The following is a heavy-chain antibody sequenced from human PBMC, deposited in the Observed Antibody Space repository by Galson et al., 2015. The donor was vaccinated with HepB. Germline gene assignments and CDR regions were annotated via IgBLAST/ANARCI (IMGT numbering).Heavy chain of an antibody. CDR3: ARNRRIAVAGQNWFDP. Sequence: SVKVSCKASGYTFTSYGISWVRQAPGQGLEWMGWISAYNGNTNYAQKPQGRVTMTTDTSTSTAYMELRSLRSDDTAVYYCARNRRIAVAGQNWFDPWGQGTRVTVSS. CDR2: ISAYNGNT. J-gene: IGHJ5*02. V-gene: IGHV1-18*01. D-gene: IGHD6-19*01. CDR1: GYTFTSYG.